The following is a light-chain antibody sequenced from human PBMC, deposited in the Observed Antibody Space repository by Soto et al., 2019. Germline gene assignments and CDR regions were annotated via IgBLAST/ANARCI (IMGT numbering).Light chain of an antibody. CDR2: RND. V-gene: IGLV1-47*01. CDR3: ATWDDTLSGPV. CDR1: TSNIGNNS. Sequence: QSVLTQPPSASETPGQRVTISCSGSTSNIGNNSVYWYQQLPGAAPRLLIYRNDKRPTGVPDRFSGSKAGTSASLAISGLRSEDEADYHCATWDDTLSGPVFGGGTKVTVL. J-gene: IGLJ2*01.